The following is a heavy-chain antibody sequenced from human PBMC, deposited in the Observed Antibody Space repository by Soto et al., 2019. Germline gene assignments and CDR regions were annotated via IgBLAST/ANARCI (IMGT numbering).Heavy chain of an antibody. CDR3: ARGGSSSWYGFYFFDN. Sequence: SETLSLTCNVSGGPLTTYFWSWIRQPPGRGLEWIGYISDSGSTNYKTSLKSRVTISVDTSKNQFSLKVTSVTAADTAVYYCARGGSSSWYGFYFFDNWGPGTLVTAPQ. D-gene: IGHD6-13*01. CDR1: GGPLTTYF. V-gene: IGHV4-59*12. J-gene: IGHJ4*02. CDR2: ISDSGST.